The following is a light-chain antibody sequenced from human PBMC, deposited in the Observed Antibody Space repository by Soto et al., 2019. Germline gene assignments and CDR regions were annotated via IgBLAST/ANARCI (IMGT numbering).Light chain of an antibody. CDR3: GTWDDRLDGNYV. Sequence: QSVLTQPPSVSAAPGQQVTISCSGSSSNIGDNYVSWYQHLPGTAPKLVVYDNDRRPSGIPGRFSGSKSATSATLVITGLQTGDEADYYCGTWDDRLDGNYVFGTGTKLTVL. V-gene: IGLV1-51*01. J-gene: IGLJ1*01. CDR2: DND. CDR1: SSNIGDNY.